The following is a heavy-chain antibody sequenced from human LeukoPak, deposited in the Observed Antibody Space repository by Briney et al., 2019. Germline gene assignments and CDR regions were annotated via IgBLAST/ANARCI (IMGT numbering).Heavy chain of an antibody. CDR2: IAYDGSSA. V-gene: IGHV3-33*01. CDR1: GFTFGGYG. CDR3: TRYNNDHFDY. D-gene: IGHD1-14*01. J-gene: IGHJ4*02. Sequence: GGSLRLSCAGSGFTFGGYGMHWFRQTPGKGLEWVAVIAYDGSSAFYADSVKGRFTISRDNSKNTMSVQMDDLRAGDTAVYYCTRYNNDHFDYWGQGTLVTVSS.